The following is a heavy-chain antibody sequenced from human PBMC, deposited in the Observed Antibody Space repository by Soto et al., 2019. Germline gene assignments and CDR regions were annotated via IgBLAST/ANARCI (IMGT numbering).Heavy chain of an antibody. CDR2: INPKSGGT. D-gene: IGHD5-18*01. CDR3: ARGDSTDCSNGVGALFYSHDMDL. CDR1: GYSITGYH. J-gene: IGHJ6*02. Sequence: ASVKVSCKAAGYSITGYHIHWVRQAPGQGLEWLGRINPKSGGTSTAQKFQGRVTMTTDTSISTASMELTRLTSDDTAIYYCARGDSTDCSNGVGALFYSHDMDLWGQATTVTVS. V-gene: IGHV1-2*06.